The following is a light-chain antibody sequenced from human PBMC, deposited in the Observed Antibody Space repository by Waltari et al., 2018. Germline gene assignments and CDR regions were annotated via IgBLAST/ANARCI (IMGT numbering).Light chain of an antibody. V-gene: IGLV2-14*01. CDR2: DVA. CDR3: TSYTTTKTVV. CDR1: RSYLGCYKH. J-gene: IGLJ2*01. Sequence: QSALTQPACVTGSPGHLIPLSCPGTRSYLGCYKHVSLYQQHPGKAPKLMSYDVARWPSGVSNRFSGSKSGNTASLTISGLQAEDEADYYCTSYTTTKTVVFGGGTKVTVL.